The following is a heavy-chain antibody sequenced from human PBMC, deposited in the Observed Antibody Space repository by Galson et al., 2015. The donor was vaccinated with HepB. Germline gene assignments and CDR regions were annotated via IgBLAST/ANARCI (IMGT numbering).Heavy chain of an antibody. CDR1: GYTFTSYY. V-gene: IGHV1-46*04. CDR2: INPSGGST. Sequence: SVKVSCKASGYTFTSYYMHWVRQAPGQGLEWMGMINPSGGSTSYAQKLQGKVTMTRDTSTSTVYMELSSLRSEDTAVYYCAREGPRAAAGGFDYWGQGTLVTVSS. J-gene: IGHJ4*02. CDR3: AREGPRAAAGGFDY. D-gene: IGHD2-15*01.